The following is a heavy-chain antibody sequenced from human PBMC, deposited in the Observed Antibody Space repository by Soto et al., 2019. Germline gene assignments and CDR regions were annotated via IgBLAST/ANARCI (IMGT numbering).Heavy chain of an antibody. Sequence: VQLQESGPGLVKPSGTLSLTCAVSDGFISSSNYWSWVRQPPGKGLEWIGQVYNNGGPSYNPYLRSRVTMSIDKSKNQFSLNLSAVTAADTAVYFCVRHGGRLFDYWGPGHLVTVSS. CDR1: DGFISSSNY. CDR3: VRHGGRLFDY. V-gene: IGHV4-4*02. J-gene: IGHJ4*02. D-gene: IGHD2-15*01. CDR2: VYNNGGP.